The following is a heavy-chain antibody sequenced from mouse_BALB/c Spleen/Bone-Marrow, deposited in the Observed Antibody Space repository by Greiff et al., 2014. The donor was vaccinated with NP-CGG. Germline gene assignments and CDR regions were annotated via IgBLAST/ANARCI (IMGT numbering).Heavy chain of an antibody. Sequence: EVKLVESGGGLVQPGRSLNLSCAASGFDFSRYWMSWARQAPGKGQEWIGEINPGSSTINYTPSLKDKFIISRDNAKNTLYLQMSKVRSEDTALYYCARLRRYGAMDYWGQGTSVTVSS. CDR1: GFDFSRYW. CDR2: INPGSSTI. D-gene: IGHD2-14*01. V-gene: IGHV4-2*02. CDR3: ARLRRYGAMDY. J-gene: IGHJ4*01.